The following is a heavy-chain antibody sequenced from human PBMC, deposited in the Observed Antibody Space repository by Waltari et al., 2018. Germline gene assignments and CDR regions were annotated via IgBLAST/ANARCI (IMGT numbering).Heavy chain of an antibody. J-gene: IGHJ6*03. V-gene: IGHV1-69*12. D-gene: IGHD6-6*01. CDR3: ASIAAPAYYYYMDV. CDR2: IIPIFGTA. Sequence: QVQLVQSGAEVKKPGSSVKVSCKASGGTFSSYAISWVRQAPGQGLEWMGGIIPIFGTANYAQKFQGRVTITADESTSTAYIELGSLRSEDTAVYYCASIAAPAYYYYMDVWGKGTTVTVSS. CDR1: GGTFSSYA.